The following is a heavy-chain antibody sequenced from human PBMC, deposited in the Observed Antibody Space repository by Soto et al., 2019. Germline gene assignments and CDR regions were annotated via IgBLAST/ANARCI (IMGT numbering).Heavy chain of an antibody. CDR2: IIPIFGTA. CDR3: ATSSIAADRYYYYGMAV. J-gene: IGHJ6*02. Sequence: SVKVSCKASGGTFSSYAISWVRQAPGQGLEWMGGIIPIFGTANYAQKFQGRVTITADESTSTAYMELSSLRSEDTAVYYCATSSIAADRYYYYGMAVWGQGTTVTVSS. V-gene: IGHV1-69*13. D-gene: IGHD6-6*01. CDR1: GGTFSSYA.